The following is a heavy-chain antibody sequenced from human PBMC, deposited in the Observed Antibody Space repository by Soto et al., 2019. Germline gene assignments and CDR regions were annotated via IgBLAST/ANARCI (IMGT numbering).Heavy chain of an antibody. CDR1: GGSISSSSYY. CDR2: IYYSGST. V-gene: IGHV4-39*01. Sequence: SETLSLTCTVSGGSISSSSYYWGWIRQPPGKGLEWIGSIYYSGSTYYNPSLKSRVTISVDTSKNQFSLKLSSVTAADTAVYYCARLTVTTYYYYYYYYMDVWGKGTTVTVSS. CDR3: ARLTVTTYYYYYYYYMDV. D-gene: IGHD4-17*01. J-gene: IGHJ6*03.